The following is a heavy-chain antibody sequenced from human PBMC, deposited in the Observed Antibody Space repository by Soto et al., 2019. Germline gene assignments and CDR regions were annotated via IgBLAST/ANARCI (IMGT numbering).Heavy chain of an antibody. J-gene: IGHJ6*03. CDR1: GYTFTSYG. Sequence: ASVKVSCKASGYTFTSYGISWVRQAPGQGLEWVGWINPNSGGTNYAQKFQGWVTMTRDTSISTAYMELSRLRSDDTAVYYCARGGVITMVRGVIYYYYMDVWGKGTTVTVSS. CDR3: ARGGVITMVRGVIYYYYMDV. V-gene: IGHV1-2*04. CDR2: INPNSGGT. D-gene: IGHD3-10*01.